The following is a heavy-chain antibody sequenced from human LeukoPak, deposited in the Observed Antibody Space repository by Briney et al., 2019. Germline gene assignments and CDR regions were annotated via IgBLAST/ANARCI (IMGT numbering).Heavy chain of an antibody. CDR2: IKSKTDGGTT. Sequence: GGSLRLSWAASGXTFSNAWLSWVRQAPGKGLEWVGRIKSKTDGGTTDYAAPVKGRFTISRDDSKNTLYLQMNSLKTEDTAVYYCTTDYYGSGSYPDAFDIWGRGTMVTVSS. J-gene: IGHJ3*02. CDR3: TTDYYGSGSYPDAFDI. D-gene: IGHD3-10*01. CDR1: GXTFSNAW. V-gene: IGHV3-15*01.